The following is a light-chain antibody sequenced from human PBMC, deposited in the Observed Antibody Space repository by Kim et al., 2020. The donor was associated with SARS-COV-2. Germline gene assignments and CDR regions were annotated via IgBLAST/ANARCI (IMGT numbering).Light chain of an antibody. V-gene: IGKV3-15*01. CDR2: GAS. CDR1: QSVSSN. CDR3: QQYNNWPGT. J-gene: IGKJ4*01. Sequence: SPGERVTLSCRASQSVSSNFAWYQQKHGQAPRLLIYGASTRATGIPARFSGSGSGTEFTLTISSLQSEDFAVYHCQQYNNWPGTFGGGTKVDIK.